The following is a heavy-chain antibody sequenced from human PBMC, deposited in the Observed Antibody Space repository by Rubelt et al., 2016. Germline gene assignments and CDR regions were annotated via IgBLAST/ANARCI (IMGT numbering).Heavy chain of an antibody. D-gene: IGHD6-19*01. J-gene: IGHJ6*02. CDR2: IIPIFGTA. Sequence: GGIIPIFGTANYAQKFQGRVTITADESTSTAYMELSSLRSEDTAVYYCARRAVAVAGTSYYYYGMDVWGQGTTVTVSS. V-gene: IGHV1-69*01. CDR3: ARRAVAVAGTSYYYYGMDV.